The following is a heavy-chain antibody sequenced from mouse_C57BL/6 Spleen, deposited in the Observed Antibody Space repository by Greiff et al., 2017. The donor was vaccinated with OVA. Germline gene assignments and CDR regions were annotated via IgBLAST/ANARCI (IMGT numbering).Heavy chain of an antibody. D-gene: IGHD1-1*02. J-gene: IGHJ4*01. CDR3: AGGTMGLQGAMDY. V-gene: IGHV1-54*01. Sequence: VQLQHSGAELVRPGTSVKVSCKASGYAFTNYLIEWVKQRPGQGLEWIGVINPGSGGTNYNEKFKGKATLTADKSSSTAYMQLSSLTSEDSAVYFCAGGTMGLQGAMDYWGQGTSVTVSS. CDR1: GYAFTNYL. CDR2: INPGSGGT.